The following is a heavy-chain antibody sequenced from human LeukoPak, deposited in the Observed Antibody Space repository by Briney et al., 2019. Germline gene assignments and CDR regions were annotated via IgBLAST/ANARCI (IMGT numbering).Heavy chain of an antibody. CDR2: IYYSGFT. J-gene: IGHJ3*02. V-gene: IGHV4-59*08. CDR3: ARRPAYCSGGICYVRAFDI. Sequence: SETLSLTCTVSGGSISSYYWNWIRQPPGKGLEWIGYIYYSGFTSYNPSLKSRVSISEDTSKNHFSLRLSSVSAADTAVYYCARRPAYCSGGICYVRAFDIWGQGTMVTVSS. D-gene: IGHD2-15*01. CDR1: GGSISSYY.